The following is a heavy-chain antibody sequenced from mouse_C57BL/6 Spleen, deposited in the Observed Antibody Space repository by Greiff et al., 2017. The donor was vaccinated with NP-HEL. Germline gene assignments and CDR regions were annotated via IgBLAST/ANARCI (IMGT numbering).Heavy chain of an antibody. CDR3: ARGYGSSAWFAY. D-gene: IGHD1-1*01. CDR1: GYSITSGYY. CDR2: ISYDGSN. Sequence: EVKVEESGPGLVKPSQSLSLTCSVTGYSITSGYYWNWIRQFPGNKLEWMGYISYDGSNKSNPSLKNRISITRDTSKNQFFLKLNSVTTEDTATYYCARGYGSSAWFAYWGQGTLVTVSA. V-gene: IGHV3-6*01. J-gene: IGHJ3*01.